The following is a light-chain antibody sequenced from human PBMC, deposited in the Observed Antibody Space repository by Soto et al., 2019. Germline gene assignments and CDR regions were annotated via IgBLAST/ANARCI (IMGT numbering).Light chain of an antibody. CDR3: QQRSNYT. Sequence: EIVLTQSPATLSLSPGERATLSCRASQSVSSYLAWYQQKPGQAPRLLIYDASNRATGIPARFSGSGSGTEFTLTISSREHEDFAVYYCQQRSNYTFGQGTQLEIK. V-gene: IGKV3-11*01. J-gene: IGKJ2*01. CDR1: QSVSSY. CDR2: DAS.